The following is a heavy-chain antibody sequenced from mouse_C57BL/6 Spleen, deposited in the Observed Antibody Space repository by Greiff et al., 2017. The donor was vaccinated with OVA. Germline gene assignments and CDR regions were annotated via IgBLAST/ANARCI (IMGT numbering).Heavy chain of an antibody. V-gene: IGHV1-52*01. D-gene: IGHD4-1*01. Sequence: QVQLQQPGAELVRPGSSVKLSCKASGYTFTSYWMHWVKQRPIQGLEWIGNIDPSDSETHYNQKFKDKATLTVDKSSSTAYLQLSSLTSEDPAVYYWARSPSGTGYAMDYWGQGTSVTVSS. CDR3: ARSPSGTGYAMDY. J-gene: IGHJ4*01. CDR1: GYTFTSYW. CDR2: IDPSDSET.